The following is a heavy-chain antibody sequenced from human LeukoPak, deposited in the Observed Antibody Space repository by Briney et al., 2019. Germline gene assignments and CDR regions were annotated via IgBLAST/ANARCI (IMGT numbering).Heavy chain of an antibody. D-gene: IGHD2-15*01. Sequence: PGGSLRLSCAASGFTFSSYSMNWVRQAPGKGLEWVSSISSSSSYIYYADSVKGRFTISRDNAKNSLYLQMNSLRAEDTAVYYCARQTGRRYCSGGSCYPFDYWGQGTLVTVSS. CDR2: ISSSSSYI. CDR1: GFTFSSYS. CDR3: ARQTGRRYCSGGSCYPFDY. J-gene: IGHJ4*02. V-gene: IGHV3-21*01.